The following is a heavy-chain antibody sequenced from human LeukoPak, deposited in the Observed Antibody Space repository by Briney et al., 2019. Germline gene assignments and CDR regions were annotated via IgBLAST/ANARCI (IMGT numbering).Heavy chain of an antibody. CDR2: IYHSGST. CDR3: AREHDILTGYYLDY. Sequence: TTSETLSLTCTVSGYSISSGYYWGWIRQPPGKGLEWIGSIYHSGSTYYNPSLKSRVTISVDTSKNQFSLKLSSVTAADTAVYYCAREHDILTGYYLDYWGQGTLVTVSS. CDR1: GYSISSGYY. V-gene: IGHV4-38-2*02. D-gene: IGHD3-9*01. J-gene: IGHJ4*02.